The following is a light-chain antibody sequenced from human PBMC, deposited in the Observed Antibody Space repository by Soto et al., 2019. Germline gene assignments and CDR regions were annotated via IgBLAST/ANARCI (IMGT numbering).Light chain of an antibody. CDR3: QQYGTATPT. CDR2: GAS. Sequence: EVTHSTGTLSLSPGERATLSCRASQRVXSSDLAGYQQKPGQAPRLLXAGASSMATGSPDRLSGSGSATDFTLTISRLEPEDFAVFYCQQYGTATPTFGQGTKVDIK. V-gene: IGKV3-20*01. J-gene: IGKJ1*01. CDR1: QRVXSSD.